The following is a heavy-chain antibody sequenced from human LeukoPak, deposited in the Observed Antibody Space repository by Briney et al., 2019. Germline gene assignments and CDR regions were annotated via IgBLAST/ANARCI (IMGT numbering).Heavy chain of an antibody. V-gene: IGHV3-23*01. J-gene: IGHJ4*02. Sequence: PGGSLRLSCAASGFTFSSYAMSWVRQAPGKGLEWVSAISGSGGSTYYADSVKGRFTISRDNSKNTLYLQMNSLRAEDTAVYYCAKAGPRSRYGSTGIPIDYWGQGTLVTVSS. CDR1: GFTFSSYA. CDR2: ISGSGGST. D-gene: IGHD1-14*01. CDR3: AKAGPRSRYGSTGIPIDY.